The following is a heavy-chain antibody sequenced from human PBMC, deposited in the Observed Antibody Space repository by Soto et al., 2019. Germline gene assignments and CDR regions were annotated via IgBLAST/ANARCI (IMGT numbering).Heavy chain of an antibody. Sequence: SQTLSLPCAISGDSVSSNSAAWNWIRQSPSRGLEWLGRTYYRSKWYNDYAVSVKSRITINPDTSKNQFSLQLNSVTPEDTAVYYCARIWETDEAAAGTTFPFDYWGQGTLVTVSS. CDR3: ARIWETDEAAAGTTFPFDY. J-gene: IGHJ4*02. CDR1: GDSVSSNSAA. D-gene: IGHD6-13*01. CDR2: TYYRSKWYN. V-gene: IGHV6-1*01.